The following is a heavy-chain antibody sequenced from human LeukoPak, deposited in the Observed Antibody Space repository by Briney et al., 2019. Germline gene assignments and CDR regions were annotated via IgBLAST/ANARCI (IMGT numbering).Heavy chain of an antibody. CDR1: GGSVSSYY. CDR2: LSHSGSS. Sequence: SETLSLTCTVSGGSVSSYYWSWIRQPPGRGLEWIGCLSHSGSSDPNPSLKSRVTILVDTSKNQFSLKLTSVTAADTAVYYCARARYANAWYAFDIWGQGTMVTVSS. V-gene: IGHV4-59*02. CDR3: ARARYANAWYAFDI. J-gene: IGHJ3*02. D-gene: IGHD2-2*01.